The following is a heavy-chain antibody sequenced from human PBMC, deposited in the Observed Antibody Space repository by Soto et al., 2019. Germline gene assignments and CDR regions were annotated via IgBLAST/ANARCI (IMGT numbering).Heavy chain of an antibody. J-gene: IGHJ6*02. Sequence: SETLSLTCAVYGGAFIGYYCIFIRHPPFKGLEWIGEINHSGSTNYNPSLKSRVTISVDTSKNQFSLKLSSVTAADTAVYYCARGATPDYYCGMDVWGQGTTVTVSS. D-gene: IGHD2-15*01. CDR3: ARGATPDYYCGMDV. CDR1: GGAFIGYY. V-gene: IGHV4-34*01. CDR2: INHSGST.